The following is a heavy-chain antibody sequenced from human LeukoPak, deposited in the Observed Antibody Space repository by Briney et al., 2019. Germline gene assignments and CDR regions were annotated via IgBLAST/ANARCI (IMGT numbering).Heavy chain of an antibody. CDR3: ARDLIFGVVSGYFDP. D-gene: IGHD3-3*01. CDR2: IHPKSGGT. Sequence: ASVKVSCKASGYAFTVYYMHWVRPAPGQVIEWMGWIHPKSGGTNYEQKFQGRVTMTRDTSISTAYMELSRLRSDHTAVYYCARDLIFGVVSGYFDPWGQGTLVTVSS. V-gene: IGHV1-2*02. CDR1: GYAFTVYY. J-gene: IGHJ5*02.